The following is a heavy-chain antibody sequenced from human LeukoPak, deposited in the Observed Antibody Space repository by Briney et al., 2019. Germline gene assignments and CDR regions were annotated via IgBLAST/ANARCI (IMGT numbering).Heavy chain of an antibody. CDR2: IYYSGST. CDR1: GVSISSYY. D-gene: IGHD3-22*01. CDR3: ARDVGTYYYDSSGYLYFDY. V-gene: IGHV4-59*01. J-gene: IGHJ4*02. Sequence: SETLSLTCTVSGVSISSYYWSWIRQPPGKGLEWIGYIYYSGSTNYNPSLKSRVTISVDTSKNQFSLKLSSVTAADTAVYYCARDVGTYYYDSSGYLYFDYWGQGTLVTVSS.